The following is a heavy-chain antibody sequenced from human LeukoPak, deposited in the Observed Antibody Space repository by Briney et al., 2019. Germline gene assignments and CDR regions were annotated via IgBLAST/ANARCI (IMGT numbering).Heavy chain of an antibody. J-gene: IGHJ3*02. CDR1: GGSFSGYY. Sequence: SETLSLTCAVYGGSFSGYYWSWIRQPPGKGLEWIGEINHSGSTNYNPSLKSRVTISVDTSKNQFSLKLSSVTAADTAVYYCAREHYDSSGYPREAFDIWGQGTMVTVSS. CDR2: INHSGST. CDR3: AREHYDSSGYPREAFDI. V-gene: IGHV4-34*01. D-gene: IGHD3-22*01.